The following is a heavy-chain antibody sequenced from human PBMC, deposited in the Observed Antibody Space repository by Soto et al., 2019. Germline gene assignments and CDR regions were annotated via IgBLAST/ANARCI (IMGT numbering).Heavy chain of an antibody. CDR2: IHYSGTS. CDR3: ARHWIAGSSIP. Sequence: ETLSLTCSVSGDSISSSSQYWGWIRQPPGKGLEWIGSIHYSGTSYYNPSLKSRVTIFVDTSKNQLSLKLSSVTAADTAVYYCARHWIAGSSIPWGQGTLVTVSS. D-gene: IGHD2-21*01. CDR1: GDSISSSSQY. J-gene: IGHJ5*02. V-gene: IGHV4-39*01.